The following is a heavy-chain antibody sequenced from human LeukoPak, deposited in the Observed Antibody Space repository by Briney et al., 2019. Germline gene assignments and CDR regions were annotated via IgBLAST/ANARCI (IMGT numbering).Heavy chain of an antibody. CDR2: MKQDGSEK. V-gene: IGHV3-7*03. CDR1: GFTFSRYW. Sequence: GGSLRLSCAASGFTFSRYWMSWVRQVPRKGLEWVANMKQDGSEKYYVDSVKGRFTISRDNATNSLYLQMNSLRAEDTAVYYCARDKGDYDTSGSLFVFGGQGTLVTVSS. J-gene: IGHJ4*02. D-gene: IGHD3-22*01. CDR3: ARDKGDYDTSGSLFVF.